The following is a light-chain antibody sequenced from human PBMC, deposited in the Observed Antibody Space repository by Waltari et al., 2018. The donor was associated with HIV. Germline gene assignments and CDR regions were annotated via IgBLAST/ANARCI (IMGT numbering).Light chain of an antibody. V-gene: IGKV3-15*01. CDR1: QSVSSS. CDR2: GAS. J-gene: IGKJ4*01. CDR3: QQYNSWPLT. Sequence: EIVMTHSPATLSVSPGERVTLSCRTSQSVSSSLGWYQQKPGQAPRLLIYGASTWATGIPARFSGSGSGTDFTLTISRLQSEDFAVYYCQQYNSWPLTFGGGTKVEIK.